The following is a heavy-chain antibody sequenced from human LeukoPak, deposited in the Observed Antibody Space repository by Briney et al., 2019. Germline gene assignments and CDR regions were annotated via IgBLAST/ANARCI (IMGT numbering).Heavy chain of an antibody. CDR3: ASRGYSYGSTILLDD. Sequence: GGSLRLSCAASGFTFSSYGMHWVRQAPGKGLEWVAFIRYDGSNKYYADSVKGRFTISRDNSKNTLYLQMNSLRAEDTAVYYCASRGYSYGSTILLDDWGQGTLVTVSS. D-gene: IGHD5-18*01. J-gene: IGHJ4*02. V-gene: IGHV3-30*02. CDR2: IRYDGSNK. CDR1: GFTFSSYG.